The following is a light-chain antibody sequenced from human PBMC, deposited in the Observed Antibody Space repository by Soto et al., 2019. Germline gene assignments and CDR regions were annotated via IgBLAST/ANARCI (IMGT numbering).Light chain of an antibody. CDR2: AAS. Sequence: AIPMTQSPSSLSASVGDRVAITCRASQGIGNALGWFQQKPGKAPKLLIFAASSLQSGVPSRFSGSGSGTDFTLTISSLQPEDFATYYCLQDYNFPWTFGQGTKVEIK. J-gene: IGKJ1*01. V-gene: IGKV1-6*01. CDR3: LQDYNFPWT. CDR1: QGIGNA.